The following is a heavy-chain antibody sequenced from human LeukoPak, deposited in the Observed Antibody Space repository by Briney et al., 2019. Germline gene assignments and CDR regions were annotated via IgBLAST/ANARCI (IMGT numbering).Heavy chain of an antibody. D-gene: IGHD4-17*01. V-gene: IGHV4-30-2*01. CDR2: IYHSGST. CDR1: GGSISSGGYS. Sequence: SQTLSLTCAVSGGSISSGGYSWSWIRQPPGKGLEWIGYIYHSGSTYYNPSLKSRVTISVDRSKNQFSLKLNSVTAADTAVYYCARGYGEHAFDIWGQGTMVTVSS. J-gene: IGHJ3*02. CDR3: ARGYGEHAFDI.